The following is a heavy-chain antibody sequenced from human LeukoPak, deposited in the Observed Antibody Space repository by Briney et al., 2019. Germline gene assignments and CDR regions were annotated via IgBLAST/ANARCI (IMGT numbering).Heavy chain of an antibody. J-gene: IGHJ5*02. V-gene: IGHV1-69*13. D-gene: IGHD2-2*01. CDR1: GGTFISYA. Sequence: ASVKVSCKASGGTFISYAISWVRQAPGQGLEWMGGIIPIFGTANYAQKFQGRVTITADESTSTAYMELRSLRSDDTAVYYCARAGYCSSTSCPNWFDPWGQGTLVTVSS. CDR3: ARAGYCSSTSCPNWFDP. CDR2: IIPIFGTA.